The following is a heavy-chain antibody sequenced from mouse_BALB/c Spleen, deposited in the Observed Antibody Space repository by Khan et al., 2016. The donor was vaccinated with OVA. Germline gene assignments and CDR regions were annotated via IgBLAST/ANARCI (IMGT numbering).Heavy chain of an antibody. CDR1: GYSITSGYA. CDR2: ISYSGVT. D-gene: IGHD1-1*01. J-gene: IGHJ2*01. Sequence: EVKLLESGPGLVKPSQSLSLTCTVTGYSITSGYAWNWIRQFPGNKLEWMGYISYSGVTSYTPSLKSRISITRDTSKNQFFLQLNSVTTEDTATYYCARGNYYGYYFDYWGQGTTLTVSS. CDR3: ARGNYYGYYFDY. V-gene: IGHV3-2*02.